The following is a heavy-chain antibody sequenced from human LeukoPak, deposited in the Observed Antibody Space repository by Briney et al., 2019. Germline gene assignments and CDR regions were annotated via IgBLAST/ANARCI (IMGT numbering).Heavy chain of an antibody. D-gene: IGHD3-22*01. CDR1: GGSINSYY. V-gene: IGHV3-23*01. CDR2: ISGSGGGT. CDR3: AKGDSSGYYYSYFDY. Sequence: ETLSLTCTVSGGSINSYYWSWIRQPPGKGLEWVSVISGSGGGTYYADSVKGRFTISRDNSENTLSLQMNSLRAEDTAVYYCAKGDSSGYYYSYFDYWGQGALVTVSS. J-gene: IGHJ4*02.